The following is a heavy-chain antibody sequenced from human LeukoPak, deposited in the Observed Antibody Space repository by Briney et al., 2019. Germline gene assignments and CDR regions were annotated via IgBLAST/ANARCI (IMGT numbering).Heavy chain of an antibody. D-gene: IGHD3-3*01. CDR2: IYTSGST. V-gene: IGHV4-4*07. J-gene: IGHJ5*02. CDR1: GGSISSYY. Sequence: SETLSLTCTVSGGSISSYYWSWIRQPAGKGLEWIGRIYTSGSTNYNPSLKSRVTMSVDTSKNQFSLKLSSVTAEDTAVYYCARDFSYYDFWSGYYNAGSNWFDPWGQGTLVTVSS. CDR3: ARDFSYYDFWSGYYNAGSNWFDP.